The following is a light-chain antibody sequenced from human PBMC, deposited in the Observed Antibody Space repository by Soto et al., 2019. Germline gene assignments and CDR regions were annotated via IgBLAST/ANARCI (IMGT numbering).Light chain of an antibody. Sequence: EIVLTQSPGTLSLSPGERATLSCRASQSVNNNYLAWYQQKPGQAPRLLIYGASTRATGIPDRFSGSESGTDFTLTISRLEPEDFAVYYCQQYGSSPRTFGQGTKVDIK. CDR1: QSVNNNY. J-gene: IGKJ1*01. V-gene: IGKV3-20*01. CDR2: GAS. CDR3: QQYGSSPRT.